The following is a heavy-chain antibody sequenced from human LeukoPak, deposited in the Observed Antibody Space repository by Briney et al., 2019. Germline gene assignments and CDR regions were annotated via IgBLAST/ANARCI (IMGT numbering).Heavy chain of an antibody. CDR1: GFSLNTNPVV. Sequence: SGPTLVNPTQTLTLTCTFSGFSLNTNPVVVGWVRQPPGQALEWLTFVYGNDDKRYSPSLESRLTITKDTSKNQVVLTMTDMDYVDTATYYCVHRTTVTSVDHWGQGTLVTVSS. J-gene: IGHJ4*02. CDR2: VYGNDDK. D-gene: IGHD4-17*01. V-gene: IGHV2-5*01. CDR3: VHRTTVTSVDH.